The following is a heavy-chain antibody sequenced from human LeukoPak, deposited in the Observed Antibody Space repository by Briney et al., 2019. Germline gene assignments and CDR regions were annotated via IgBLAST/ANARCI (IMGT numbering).Heavy chain of an antibody. CDR2: INHSGST. CDR1: GGSFGNYW. D-gene: IGHD1-1*01. J-gene: IGHJ5*02. CDR3: ATATTGTTSLYNWFDP. V-gene: IGHV4-34*01. Sequence: SETLSLTCAVYGGSFGNYWWSWIRQPPGKGLEWIGEINHSGSTNYSPSLKSRVTISVDTSKNQFSLKLSSVTAADTAVYYCATATTGTTSLYNWFDPWGQGTLVTVSS.